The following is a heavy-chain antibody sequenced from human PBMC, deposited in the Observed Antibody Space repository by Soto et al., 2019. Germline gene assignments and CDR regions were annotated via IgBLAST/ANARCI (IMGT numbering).Heavy chain of an antibody. V-gene: IGHV3-9*01. J-gene: IGHJ4*02. CDR3: AKDITPGGSDPPGATFDY. CDR1: GFTFDDYA. D-gene: IGHD1-26*01. CDR2: ISWNSGSI. Sequence: PGGSLRLSCAASGFTFDDYAMHWVRQAPGKGLEWVSGISWNSGSIGYADSVKGRFTISRDNAKNSLYLQMNNLRAEDTAMYYCAKDITPGGSDPPGATFDYWGQGTLVTVSS.